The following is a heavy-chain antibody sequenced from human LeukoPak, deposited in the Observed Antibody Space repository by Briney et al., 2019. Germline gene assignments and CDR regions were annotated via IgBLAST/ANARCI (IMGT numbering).Heavy chain of an antibody. J-gene: IGHJ3*02. D-gene: IGHD3-3*01. CDR3: ARGQPSWSGPANAFDI. Sequence: ASETLSLTCTVSGGSISSYYWSWIRQPPGKGLEWVGYIYYSGTTNYNPSLKSRVSISVDTSKNQFSLILSSVTAADTAVYYCARGQPSWSGPANAFDIWGQGTMVTVSS. CDR2: IYYSGTT. V-gene: IGHV4-59*01. CDR1: GGSISSYY.